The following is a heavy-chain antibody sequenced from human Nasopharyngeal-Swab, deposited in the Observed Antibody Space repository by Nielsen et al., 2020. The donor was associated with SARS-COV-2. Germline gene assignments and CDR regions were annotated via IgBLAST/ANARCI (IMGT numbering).Heavy chain of an antibody. CDR1: GGSISSGGYY. V-gene: IGHV4-39*07. D-gene: IGHD6-13*01. Sequence: SETLSLTCTVSGGSISSGGYYWNWIRQPPGKGLEWIGEINHSGSTNYNPSLKSRVTISVDTSKNQFSLKLSSVTAADTAVYYCARVIAAALDYWGQGTLVTVSS. CDR3: ARVIAAALDY. CDR2: INHSGST. J-gene: IGHJ4*02.